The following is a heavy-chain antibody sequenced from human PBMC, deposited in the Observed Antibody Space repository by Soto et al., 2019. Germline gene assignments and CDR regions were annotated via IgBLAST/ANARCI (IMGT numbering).Heavy chain of an antibody. CDR2: IFANGHT. D-gene: IGHD6-13*01. V-gene: IGHV4-31*08. Sequence: PSETLSLTCTVSGGSISSGCYYWSWIRQHPGKGLEWIGYIFANGHTDYNPSLKSRVTMSVDASKNQFSLRLTSMTAADTAVYYCVASLAASGLNWLDPWGRGTLVTVSS. CDR1: GGSISSGCYY. J-gene: IGHJ5*02. CDR3: VASLAASGLNWLDP.